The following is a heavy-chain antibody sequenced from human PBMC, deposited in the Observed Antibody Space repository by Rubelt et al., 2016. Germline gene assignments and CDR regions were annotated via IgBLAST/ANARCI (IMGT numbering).Heavy chain of an antibody. CDR2: ISSSGDST. J-gene: IGHJ4*02. Sequence: NRGEWVSAISSSGDSTYYVDSVKGRFTISRDNSKNTLYLQMNSLRAEDTAVYYCAKGSNDFWSGYPHFDYWGQGTLVTVSS. V-gene: IGHV3-23*01. CDR3: AKGSNDFWSGYPHFDY. D-gene: IGHD3-3*01.